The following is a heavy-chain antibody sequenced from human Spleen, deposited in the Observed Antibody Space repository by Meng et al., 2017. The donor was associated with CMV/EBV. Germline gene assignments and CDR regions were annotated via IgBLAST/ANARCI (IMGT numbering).Heavy chain of an antibody. CDR3: ARQGTWFDP. D-gene: IGHD1-1*01. Sequence: KLSCQGSGYLFPSYWLGWVRQMPGKGLEWMGIIYPGDSDTRYSPSFQGQVTISADKSISTAYLQWSSLKASDTAMYYCARQGTWFDPWGQGTLVTVSS. J-gene: IGHJ5*02. CDR2: IYPGDSDT. CDR1: GYLFPSYW. V-gene: IGHV5-51*01.